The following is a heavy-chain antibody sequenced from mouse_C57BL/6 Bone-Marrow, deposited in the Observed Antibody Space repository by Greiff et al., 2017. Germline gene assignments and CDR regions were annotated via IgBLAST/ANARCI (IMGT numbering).Heavy chain of an antibody. D-gene: IGHD1-1*01. CDR1: GFTFSSYA. CDR2: ISDGGSYT. J-gene: IGHJ4*01. V-gene: IGHV5-4*01. CDR3: ARDYYGFYAMDY. Sequence: VMLVESGGGLVKPGGSLKLSCAASGFTFSSYAMSWVRQTPEKRLEWVATISDGGSYTYYPDNVKGRFTISRDNAKNNLYLQMSHLKSEDTAMYYCARDYYGFYAMDYWGQGTSVTVSS.